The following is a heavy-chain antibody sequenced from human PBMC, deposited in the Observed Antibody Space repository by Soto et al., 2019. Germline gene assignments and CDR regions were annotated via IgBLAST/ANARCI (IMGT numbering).Heavy chain of an antibody. D-gene: IGHD2-21*01. CDR2: IYWDDYK. CDR3: VQSRCGGDCLQSYSYHSYYGLDV. Sequence: QITLKESGPTLMKPTQTLTLTCTFSGFSLSTTGVGVGLIRQPPGKALEWLALIYWDDYKRYNPSLKCRLTITKDTSKNQVVLTITNMYPVDKATYYCVQSRCGGDCLQSYSYHSYYGLDVWGQGTTVTVSS. J-gene: IGHJ6*02. V-gene: IGHV2-5*02. CDR1: GFSLSTTGVG.